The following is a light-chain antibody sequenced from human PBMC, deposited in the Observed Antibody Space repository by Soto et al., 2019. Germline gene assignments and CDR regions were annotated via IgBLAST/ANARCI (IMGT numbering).Light chain of an antibody. Sequence: QSALTQPASVSGSPGQSITISCTGTSSDVGGYNYVSWYQQHPGKAPKLMLYDVSNRPSGVSNRFSGSKSGNTASLTISGHQAEDEADYYCSSYTTSGSLVFGGGTKLTVL. V-gene: IGLV2-14*01. J-gene: IGLJ2*01. CDR3: SSYTTSGSLV. CDR2: DVS. CDR1: SSDVGGYNY.